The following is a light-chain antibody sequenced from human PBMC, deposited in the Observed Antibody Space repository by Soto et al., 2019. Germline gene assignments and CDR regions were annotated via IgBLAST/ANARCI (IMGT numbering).Light chain of an antibody. CDR2: GAS. CDR3: QQYGSSPSWT. V-gene: IGKV3-20*01. CDR1: QSVSSSY. Sequence: EIVLTQSPGTLSLSPGERATLSCRASQSVSSSYLAWYEQKPGQAPRLLIYGASSSATVIPDRFSGSGSGTDFTLTISRLEPEDFAVYYCQQYGSSPSWTFGQGTKVDI. J-gene: IGKJ1*01.